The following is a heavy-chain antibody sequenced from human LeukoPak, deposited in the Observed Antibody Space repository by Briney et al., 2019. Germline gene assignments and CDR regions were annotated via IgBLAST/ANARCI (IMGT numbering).Heavy chain of an antibody. CDR2: ISAYNGHT. Sequence: ASVKVSCKASGYTFTSHGISWVRQAPGQGLEWMGWISAYNGHTNYAQKLQGRVTMTTDTSTSTAYMELRSLRSDDTAVYYCARVLYSSSSWGYYYYYMDVWGKGTTVTVSS. CDR1: GYTFTSHG. CDR3: ARVLYSSSSWGYYYYYMDV. J-gene: IGHJ6*03. V-gene: IGHV1-18*01. D-gene: IGHD6-6*01.